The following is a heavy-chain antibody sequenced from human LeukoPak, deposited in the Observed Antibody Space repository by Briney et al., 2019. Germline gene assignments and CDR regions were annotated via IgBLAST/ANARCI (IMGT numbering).Heavy chain of an antibody. CDR1: GGSISSYY. D-gene: IGHD3-22*01. V-gene: IGHV4-59*01. CDR3: ARYYYDSSGYYYYFDY. CDR2: IYYSGST. Sequence: SETLSLTCTVSGGSISSYYWSWIRQPPGKGLEWIGYIYYSGSTNYNPSLKSRVTISVDTSKNQFSLKLSSVTAADTAVYYCARYYYDSSGYYYYFDYWGQGTLVTVSS. J-gene: IGHJ4*02.